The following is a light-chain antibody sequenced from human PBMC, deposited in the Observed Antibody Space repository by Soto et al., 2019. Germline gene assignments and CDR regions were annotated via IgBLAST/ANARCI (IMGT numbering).Light chain of an antibody. CDR1: QSVSSN. CDR2: GAS. CDR3: QQYNNWPPWT. J-gene: IGKJ1*01. V-gene: IGKV3-15*01. Sequence: ETVMAQSPVTLSVSPGERATLSCRASQSVSSNLAWYQQKPGQAPRRLIYGASTRATGIPARFRGSGSETEFTLTISSLQSEDFSVYYCQQYNNWPPWTFGQGTKVEIK.